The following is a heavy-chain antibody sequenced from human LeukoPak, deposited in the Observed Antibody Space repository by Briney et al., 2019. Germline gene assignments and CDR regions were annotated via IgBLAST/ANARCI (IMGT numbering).Heavy chain of an antibody. CDR1: GYTFTSYD. Sequence: ASVKVSCKASGYTFTSYDINRVRQATGQGLEWMGWMNPNSGNTGYAQKFQGRVTITRNTSISTAYMELSSLRSEDTAVYYCARCGSSTSCPYDYWGQGTLVTASS. CDR3: ARCGSSTSCPYDY. V-gene: IGHV1-8*03. J-gene: IGHJ4*02. CDR2: MNPNSGNT. D-gene: IGHD2-2*01.